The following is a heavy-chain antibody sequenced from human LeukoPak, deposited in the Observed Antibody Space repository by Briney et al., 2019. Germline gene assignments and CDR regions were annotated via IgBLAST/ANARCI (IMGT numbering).Heavy chain of an antibody. CDR1: VGSISNYY. V-gene: IGHV4-59*01. Sequence: SETLSLTCTVSVGSISNYYWSWIRQPPGGGLEWIGYIYFSGSTNYNPSLKSRVTISVDTSKNQFSLKLSSVTAADTAVYYCARLYDSSGYTNWLDPWGQGTLVTVSS. D-gene: IGHD3-22*01. CDR3: ARLYDSSGYTNWLDP. CDR2: IYFSGST. J-gene: IGHJ5*02.